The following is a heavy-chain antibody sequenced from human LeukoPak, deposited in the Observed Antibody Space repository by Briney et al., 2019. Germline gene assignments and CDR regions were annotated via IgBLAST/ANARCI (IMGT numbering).Heavy chain of an antibody. CDR3: ARGLRFWEWLLFDY. CDR1: GYTFTSYD. V-gene: IGHV1-8*03. Sequence: ASVKVSCKASGYTFTSYDINWVRQATGQGLEWMGWMNPNSGNTGYAQKFQGRVTITRNTSISTAYMELSSLRSEDTAVYYCARGLRFWEWLLFDYWGQGTLVSVSS. J-gene: IGHJ4*02. D-gene: IGHD3-3*01. CDR2: MNPNSGNT.